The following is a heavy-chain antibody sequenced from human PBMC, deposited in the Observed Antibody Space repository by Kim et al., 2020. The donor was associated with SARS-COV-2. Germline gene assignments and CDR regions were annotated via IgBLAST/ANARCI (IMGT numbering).Heavy chain of an antibody. J-gene: IGHJ6*02. CDR1: GFTFSSYG. V-gene: IGHV3-33*01. Sequence: GGSLRLSCAASGFTFSSYGMHWVRQAPGKGLEWVAVIWYDGSNKYYADSVKGRFTISRDNSKNTLYLQMNSLRAEDTAVYYCARDPSSSVGGIGNTAMVTYYYYYGMDVWGQGTTATVSS. CDR2: IWYDGSNK. D-gene: IGHD5-18*01. CDR3: ARDPSSSVGGIGNTAMVTYYYYYGMDV.